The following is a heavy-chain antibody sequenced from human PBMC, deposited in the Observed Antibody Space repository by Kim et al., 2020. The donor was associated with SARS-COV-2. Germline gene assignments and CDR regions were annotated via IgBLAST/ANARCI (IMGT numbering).Heavy chain of an antibody. D-gene: IGHD5-12*01. CDR3: ARESILYSGYDKKLDY. J-gene: IGHJ4*02. V-gene: IGHV3-11*01. Sequence: SVKGRCTISRDNAKNSLYLQMNSLRAEDTAVYYCARESILYSGYDKKLDYWGQGTLVTVSS.